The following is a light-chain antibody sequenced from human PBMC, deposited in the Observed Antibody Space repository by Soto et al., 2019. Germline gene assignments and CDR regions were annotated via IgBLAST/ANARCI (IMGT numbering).Light chain of an antibody. CDR3: QQYNDNWT. CDR2: KAS. Sequence: DIQMTQSPSTLSASVGDRVTITCRASQSISSWLAWYQQKPGKAPKLLIYKASTLQSGVPSRFSGSGSGTEFTLAISRLQPDDSATYYCQQYNDNWTFGQGTKVDIK. CDR1: QSISSW. J-gene: IGKJ1*01. V-gene: IGKV1-5*03.